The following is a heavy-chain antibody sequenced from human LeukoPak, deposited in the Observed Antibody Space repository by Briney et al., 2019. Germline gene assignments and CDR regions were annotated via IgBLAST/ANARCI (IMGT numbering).Heavy chain of an antibody. J-gene: IGHJ4*02. CDR1: GASISSSY. V-gene: IGHV4-59*08. CDR3: VRWSGRDGYTTET. Sequence: SETLSLTCTVSGASISSSYWIWVRQPPGKGLEWIGYIYYSGDTNSNPSLKSRVSISLDTSKNQVSLKLSSVTAADTAVYYCVRWSGRDGYTTETRGQGTLVTVSS. CDR2: IYYSGDT. D-gene: IGHD5-24*01.